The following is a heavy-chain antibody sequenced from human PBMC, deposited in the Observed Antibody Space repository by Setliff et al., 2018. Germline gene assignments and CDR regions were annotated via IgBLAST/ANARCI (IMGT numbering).Heavy chain of an antibody. CDR2: MYNSGNT. Sequence: SETLSLTCTVSGGSISHHYWSWIRQPPGKGLEWVGYMYNSGNTNYNPSLRRRVAISVDKSKNQFSLKLSSVTAADTAVYYCARALLWFGEGVDVWGKGTTVTVSS. CDR1: GGSISHHY. D-gene: IGHD3-10*01. CDR3: ARALLWFGEGVDV. J-gene: IGHJ6*04. V-gene: IGHV4-59*11.